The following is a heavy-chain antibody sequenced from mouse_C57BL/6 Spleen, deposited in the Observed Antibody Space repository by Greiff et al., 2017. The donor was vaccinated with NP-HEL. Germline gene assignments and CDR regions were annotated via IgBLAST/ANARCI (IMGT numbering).Heavy chain of an antibody. D-gene: IGHD1-1*01. CDR1: GYTFTSYW. Sequence: VQLQQPGAELVKPGASVKLSCKASGYTFTSYWMHWVKQRPGRGLEWIGRIDPNSGGTKYNEKFKSKATLTVDKPSSTAYMQLSSLTSEDSAVYDCARDITTVVATDAMDYWGQGTSVTVSS. V-gene: IGHV1-72*01. J-gene: IGHJ4*01. CDR3: ARDITTVVATDAMDY. CDR2: IDPNSGGT.